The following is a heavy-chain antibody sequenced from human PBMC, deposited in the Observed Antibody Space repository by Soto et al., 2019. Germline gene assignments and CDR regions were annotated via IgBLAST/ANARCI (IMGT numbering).Heavy chain of an antibody. CDR1: GGTFSSYA. D-gene: IGHD2-8*01. J-gene: IGHJ6*02. Sequence: GASVKVSCKASGGTFSSYAISWVRQAPGQGLEWMGGIIPIFGTANYAQKFQGRVTITADESTSTAYMELSSLRSEDTAVYYCARTHIVPRGYYGMDVWGQGTTVTVSS. V-gene: IGHV1-69*13. CDR2: IIPIFGTA. CDR3: ARTHIVPRGYYGMDV.